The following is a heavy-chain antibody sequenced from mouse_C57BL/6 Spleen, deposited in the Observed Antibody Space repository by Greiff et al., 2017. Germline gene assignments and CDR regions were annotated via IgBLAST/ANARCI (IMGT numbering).Heavy chain of an antibody. Sequence: EVKLLESGPGLVKPSQSLSLTCSVTGYSITSGYYWNWIRQFPGNKLEWMGYISYDGSNNYNPSLKNRISITRDTSKNQFFLNVNSVTTEDTATYYCARFYDYDTPFAYWGQGTLVTVSA. D-gene: IGHD2-4*01. J-gene: IGHJ3*01. CDR3: ARFYDYDTPFAY. V-gene: IGHV3-6*01. CDR1: GYSITSGYY. CDR2: ISYDGSN.